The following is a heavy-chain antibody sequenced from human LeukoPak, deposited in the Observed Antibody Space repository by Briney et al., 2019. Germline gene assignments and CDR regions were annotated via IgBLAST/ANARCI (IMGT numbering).Heavy chain of an antibody. CDR2: ISDSGGST. J-gene: IGHJ4*02. Sequence: GGSLRLSCEGSGFTFSGYYMSWIRQAPGKGLEWVAGISDSGGSTNYADSVKGRFTISRDNPKNTLYLQMNSLRAEDTAVYFCAKRGVVIRVILVGFHKEAYYFDSWGQGTLVTVSS. CDR3: AKRGVVIRVILVGFHKEAYYFDS. CDR1: GFTFSGYY. V-gene: IGHV3-23*01. D-gene: IGHD3-22*01.